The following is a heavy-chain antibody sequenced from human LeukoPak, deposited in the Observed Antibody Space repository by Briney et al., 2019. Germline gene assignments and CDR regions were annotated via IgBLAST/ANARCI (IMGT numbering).Heavy chain of an antibody. CDR1: GGSISSYY. Sequence: SSETLSLACTVSGGSISSYYWSWIRQPAGKGLEWIGRIYTSGSTNYNPSLKSRVTMSVDTSKNQFSLKLSSVTAADTAVYYCARDLIAAAGPYYYYYYMDVWGKRTTVTVSS. D-gene: IGHD6-13*01. CDR3: ARDLIAAAGPYYYYYYMDV. J-gene: IGHJ6*03. CDR2: IYTSGST. V-gene: IGHV4-4*07.